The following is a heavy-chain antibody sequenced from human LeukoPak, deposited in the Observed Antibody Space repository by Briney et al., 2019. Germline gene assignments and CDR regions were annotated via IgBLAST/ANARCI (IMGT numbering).Heavy chain of an antibody. J-gene: IGHJ5*02. D-gene: IGHD2-15*01. CDR2: INHSGNT. CDR1: GGXFSGYY. V-gene: IGHV4-34*01. CDR3: VTEPGYCTGGRCYGGWFDP. Sequence: PSETLSLTCAVYGGXFSGYYWSWIRQAPGKGLEWIGEINHSGNTNYNPSLKSRVTISVDTSKNQFSLKLSSVTVADTAVYYCVTEPGYCTGGRCYGGWFDPWGQGTLVTVSS.